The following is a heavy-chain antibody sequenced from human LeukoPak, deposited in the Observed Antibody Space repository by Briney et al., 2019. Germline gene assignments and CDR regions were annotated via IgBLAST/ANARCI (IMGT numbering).Heavy chain of an antibody. CDR2: INHSGST. Sequence: PSETLSLTCAVYGGSFSGYYWSWIRQPPGKGLEWIGEINHSGSTNYNPSLKSRVTISVDTSKNQFSLKLSSVTAADTAVYYCARVSHDYGDYGVYYYYMDVWGKGTTVTVSS. J-gene: IGHJ6*03. CDR1: GGSFSGYY. CDR3: ARVSHDYGDYGVYYYYMDV. V-gene: IGHV4-34*01. D-gene: IGHD4-17*01.